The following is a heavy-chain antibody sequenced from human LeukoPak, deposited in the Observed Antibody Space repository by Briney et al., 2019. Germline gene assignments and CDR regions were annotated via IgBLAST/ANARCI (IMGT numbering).Heavy chain of an antibody. CDR2: IYYNRST. J-gene: IGHJ3*02. Sequence: SETLSLTCTVSGGSISSSSYYWGWIRQPPGKGLEGIWSIYYNRSTNSNPSLKSRVTISVDTSKNQFSLKLSSVPAADTAVYYCERSVLYSNWNDDPDAFDIWGQGTMVTVSS. CDR3: ERSVLYSNWNDDPDAFDI. V-gene: IGHV4-39*07. CDR1: GGSISSSSYY. D-gene: IGHD1-1*01.